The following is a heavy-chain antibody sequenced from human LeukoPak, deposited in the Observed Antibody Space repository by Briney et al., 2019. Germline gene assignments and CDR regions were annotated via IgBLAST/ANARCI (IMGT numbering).Heavy chain of an antibody. CDR1: GFTFSSYS. CDR2: LSSSSSTI. J-gene: IGHJ5*02. Sequence: GGSLRLSCAASGFTFSSYSMNWVRQAPGKGREWVSYLSSSSSTIYYADSVKGRFTISRDNAKNSLYLQMNSLRAEDTAVYYCASLSSGYSYGYTNWFDPWGQGTLVTVSS. CDR3: ASLSSGYSYGYTNWFDP. V-gene: IGHV3-48*04. D-gene: IGHD5-18*01.